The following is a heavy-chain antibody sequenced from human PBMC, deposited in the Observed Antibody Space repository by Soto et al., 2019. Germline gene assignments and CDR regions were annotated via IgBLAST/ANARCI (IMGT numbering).Heavy chain of an antibody. J-gene: IGHJ5*02. V-gene: IGHV1-69*13. CDR3: ARAGITFGGVRWWFDP. Sequence: GASVKVSCKASGGTFSSYAISWVRQAPGQGLEWMGGIIPIFGTANYAQKFQGRVTITADESTSTAYMELSSLRSEDTAVYYCARAGITFGGVRWWFDPWGQGTLVTVSS. CDR2: IIPIFGTA. CDR1: GGTFSSYA. D-gene: IGHD3-16*01.